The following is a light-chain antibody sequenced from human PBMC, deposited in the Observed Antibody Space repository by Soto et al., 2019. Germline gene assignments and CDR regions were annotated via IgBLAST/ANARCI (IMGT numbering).Light chain of an antibody. CDR2: DVA. CDR1: SSDVGGSNF. J-gene: IGLJ1*01. Sequence: QSALTQPASVSDSPGQSITISCTGTSSDVGGSNFVSWYQQHPGKPPKLIIYDVANRPSGVSNRFSGSKSGSTASLIISRLQTEDEADYYCVSYTSSTTYVVGTGNKVTVL. CDR3: VSYTSSTTYV. V-gene: IGLV2-14*03.